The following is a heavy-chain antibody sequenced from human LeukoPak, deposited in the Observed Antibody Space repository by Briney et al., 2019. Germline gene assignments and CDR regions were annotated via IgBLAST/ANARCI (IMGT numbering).Heavy chain of an antibody. CDR1: GGSISSYY. CDR3: ARAPVATIAGFDY. D-gene: IGHD5-12*01. V-gene: IGHV4-59*01. CDR2: IYTSGST. Sequence: PSETLSLTCTVSGGSISSYYWSWIRQPPGKGLEWIGYIYTSGSTNYNPSLKSRVTISVDTSKNQFSLKLSSVTAADTAVYYCARAPVATIAGFDYWGQGTLVTVSS. J-gene: IGHJ4*02.